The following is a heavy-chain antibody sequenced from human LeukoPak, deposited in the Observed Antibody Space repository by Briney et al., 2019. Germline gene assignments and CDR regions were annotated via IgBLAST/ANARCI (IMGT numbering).Heavy chain of an antibody. V-gene: IGHV3-23*01. J-gene: IGHJ4*02. CDR3: AKGDCSSTSCYSGY. CDR2: ISGSGGST. CDR1: GFTFSSYA. D-gene: IGHD2-2*02. Sequence: GGSLRLSCAASGFTFSSYAMSWVRQAPGKGLEWVSAISGSGGSTYYADSVKGRFTISRDNSKNTLYLQTNSLRAEDTAVYYCAKGDCSSTSCYSGYWGQGTLVTVSS.